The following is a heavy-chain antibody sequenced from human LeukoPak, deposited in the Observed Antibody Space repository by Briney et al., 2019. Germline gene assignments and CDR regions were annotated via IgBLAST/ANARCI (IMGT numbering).Heavy chain of an antibody. D-gene: IGHD6-13*01. CDR2: IYYSGST. J-gene: IGHJ5*02. CDR3: ARESSSSWGGSWFDP. Sequence: EPSETLFLTCTVSGGSISSYYWSWIRQPPGKGLEWIGYIYYSGSTNYNPSLKSRVTISVDTSKNQFSLKLSSVTAADTAVYYCARESSSSWGGSWFDPWGQGTLVTVSS. CDR1: GGSISSYY. V-gene: IGHV4-59*01.